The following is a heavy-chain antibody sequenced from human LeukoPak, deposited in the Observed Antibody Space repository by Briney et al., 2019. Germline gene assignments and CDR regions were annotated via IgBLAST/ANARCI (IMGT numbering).Heavy chain of an antibody. D-gene: IGHD6-13*01. CDR2: INAGNGNT. Sequence: VASVKVSFKASGYTFTSYAMHWVRQAPGQRLEWMGWINAGNGNTKYSQRFQGRVTITRDTSASTSYMELSSLRSEDTAVYYCARVGAAAGPYYFDHWGQGTLVTVSS. J-gene: IGHJ4*02. CDR1: GYTFTSYA. V-gene: IGHV1-3*01. CDR3: ARVGAAAGPYYFDH.